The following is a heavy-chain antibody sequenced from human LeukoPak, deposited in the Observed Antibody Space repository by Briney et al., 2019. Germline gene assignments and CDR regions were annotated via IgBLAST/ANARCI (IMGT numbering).Heavy chain of an antibody. J-gene: IGHJ5*02. V-gene: IGHV4-39*07. D-gene: IGHD6-13*01. CDR1: GGSISSSSYY. CDR3: ARLAAAGWFDP. CDR2: IYYSGST. Sequence: SETLSLTCTVSGGSISSSSYYWGWIRQPPGKGLEWIGSIYYSGSTYYNPSLKSRVTISVDTSKNQFSLKLSSVPAADTAVYYCARLAAAGWFDPWGQGTLVTVSS.